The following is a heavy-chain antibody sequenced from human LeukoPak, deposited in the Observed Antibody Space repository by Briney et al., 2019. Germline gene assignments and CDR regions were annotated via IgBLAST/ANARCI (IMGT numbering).Heavy chain of an antibody. CDR3: ARESAAAGKEDWFDP. CDR1: GFTFSSYS. J-gene: IGHJ5*02. Sequence: PGGSLRLSCAASGFTFSSYSMNWVRQAPGKGLEWVSSIISSSSYIYYADSVKGRFTISRDNAKNSLYLQMNSLRAEDTAVYYCARESAAAGKEDWFDPWGQGTLVTVSS. V-gene: IGHV3-21*01. D-gene: IGHD6-13*01. CDR2: IISSSSYI.